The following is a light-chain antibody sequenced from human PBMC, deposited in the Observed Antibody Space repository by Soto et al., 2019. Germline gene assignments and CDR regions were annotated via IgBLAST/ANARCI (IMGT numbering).Light chain of an antibody. CDR1: QSISSG. CDR2: DAS. CDR3: QQYNYFWA. V-gene: IGKV1-5*01. Sequence: DIQMTQSPSSLPASLGDRVTITCRASQSISSGLAWYQQKPGKAPKLLIYDASNLESGVPSRFSGGGSGTEFSLTISSLQPDDFATYYCQQYNYFWAFGQGTKVDIK. J-gene: IGKJ1*01.